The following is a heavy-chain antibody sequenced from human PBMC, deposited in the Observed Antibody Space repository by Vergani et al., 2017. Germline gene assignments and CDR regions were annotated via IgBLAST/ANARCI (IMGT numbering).Heavy chain of an antibody. D-gene: IGHD2-8*01. CDR2: ISYDGSNK. V-gene: IGHV3-30*04. CDR3: ARDPSVSMGAFDI. J-gene: IGHJ3*02. CDR1: GFTFSSYA. Sequence: QVQLVESGGGLVQPGGSLRLSCAASGFTFSSYAMHWVRQAPGKGLEWVAVISYDGSNKYYADSVKGRFTISRDNSKNTLYLQMNSLRAEDTAVYYCARDPSVSMGAFDIWGQGTMVTVSS.